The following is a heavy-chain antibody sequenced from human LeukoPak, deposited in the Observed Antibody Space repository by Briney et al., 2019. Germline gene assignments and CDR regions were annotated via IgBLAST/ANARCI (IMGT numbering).Heavy chain of an antibody. V-gene: IGHV3-23*01. CDR2: ISGSGGRT. J-gene: IGHJ4*02. CDR3: ARVGYCSSSSCYNYFDY. Sequence: GGSLRLSCAASTLPLSSYAMSWVRQAPGKGLEWVSAISGSGGRTHYADSVKGRFTISRDNSKKTLYLQMNSLRAEDTAIYYCARVGYCSSSSCYNYFDYWGQGTLVTVSS. D-gene: IGHD2-2*02. CDR1: TLPLSSYA.